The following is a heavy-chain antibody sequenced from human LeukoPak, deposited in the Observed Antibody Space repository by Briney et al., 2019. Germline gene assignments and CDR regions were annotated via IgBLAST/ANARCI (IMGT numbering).Heavy chain of an antibody. CDR3: AREVTQDAFDI. V-gene: IGHV1-18*04. Sequence: ASVKVSCKASGYTFTSYYMHWVRQAPGQGLEWMGWISAYNGNTNYAQKLQGRVTMITDTSTSTAHMELRSLRSDDTAVYYCAREVTQDAFDIWGQGTMVTVSS. J-gene: IGHJ3*02. CDR2: ISAYNGNT. CDR1: GYTFTSYY. D-gene: IGHD4-23*01.